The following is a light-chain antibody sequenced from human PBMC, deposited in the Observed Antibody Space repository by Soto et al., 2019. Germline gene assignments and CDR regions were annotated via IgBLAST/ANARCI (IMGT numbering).Light chain of an antibody. CDR1: QSVSSSY. V-gene: IGKV3-20*01. CDR3: QQYGSSPVFT. Sequence: EIVLTQSPGTLSLSPGERATLSCRASQSVSSSYLAWYQQKPGQAPRLLIYGASSTATGIPDRFSGSGSGTYFTLAISRLEPEDFAVYYCQQYGSSPVFTCGPGTKVDIK. CDR2: GAS. J-gene: IGKJ3*01.